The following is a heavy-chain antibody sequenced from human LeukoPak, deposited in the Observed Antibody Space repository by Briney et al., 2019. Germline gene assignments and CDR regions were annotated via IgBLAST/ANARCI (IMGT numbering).Heavy chain of an antibody. CDR3: ARGGLAIFGLVARGGDY. J-gene: IGHJ4*02. CDR1: GYTFTGYY. V-gene: IGHV1-2*02. D-gene: IGHD3/OR15-3a*01. CDR2: INPNSGGT. Sequence: ASVKLSCKASGYTFTGYYMHWVRQAPGQGLEWMGWINPNSGGTNYAQKFQGRVTMTRDTSISTAYMELSRLRSDDTAVYYCARGGLAIFGLVARGGDYWGQGTLVTVSS.